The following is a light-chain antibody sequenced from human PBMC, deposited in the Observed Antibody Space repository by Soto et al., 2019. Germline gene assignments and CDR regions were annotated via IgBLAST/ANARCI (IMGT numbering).Light chain of an antibody. CDR1: QSISRW. CDR2: DAS. CDR3: QQYNTYST. J-gene: IGKJ5*01. V-gene: IGKV1-5*01. Sequence: DLQMTQSPSTLSASVGDRVTITCRASQSISRWLAWYRQKPGKAPQALIYDASSLKSGVPSRFSGNGSGTEFTLTISSLQPDDFATYYCQQYNTYSTFGQGTRLEIK.